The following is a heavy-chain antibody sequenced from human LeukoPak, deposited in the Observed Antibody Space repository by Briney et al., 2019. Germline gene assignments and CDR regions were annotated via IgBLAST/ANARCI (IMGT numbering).Heavy chain of an antibody. CDR3: AREQAGDDYGDYWYYGMDV. CDR2: IIPILGIA. D-gene: IGHD4-17*01. V-gene: IGHV1-69*04. CDR1: GGTFSSYA. J-gene: IGHJ6*02. Sequence: GASVKVSCKASGGTFSSYAISWVRQAPGQGLEWMGRIIPILGIANYAQKFQGRVTITADKSTSTAYMELSSLRSEDTAVYYCAREQAGDDYGDYWYYGMDVWGQGTTVTVSS.